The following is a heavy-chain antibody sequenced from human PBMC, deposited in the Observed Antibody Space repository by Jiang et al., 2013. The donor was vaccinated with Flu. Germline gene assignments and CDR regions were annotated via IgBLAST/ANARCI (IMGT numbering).Heavy chain of an antibody. CDR3: AKDQTYSFDTSGSYFDY. Sequence: VQLLESGGGVVQPGGSLRLSCAASDFTFRYYGMHWVRQAPGEGLQWVAFIRHDGGSESYAESVKGRFTISRDNTKNFLYLEMNSLRPDDTAVYYCAKDQTYSFDTSGSYFDYWGHGTLVTVSS. CDR1: DFTFRYYG. D-gene: IGHD3-22*01. V-gene: IGHV3-30*02. CDR2: IRHDGGSE. J-gene: IGHJ4*01.